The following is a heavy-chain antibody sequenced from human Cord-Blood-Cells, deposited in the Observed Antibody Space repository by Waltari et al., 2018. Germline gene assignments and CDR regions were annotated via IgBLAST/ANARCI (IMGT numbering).Heavy chain of an antibody. V-gene: IGHV4-34*01. CDR1: GGSFSGYY. Sequence: QVQLQQWGAGLLKPSETLSLTCADYGGSFSGYYWRWIRHPPGKGLEWIGEINHSGSTNYNPSLKSRVTISVDTSKNQFSLKLSSVTAADTAVYYCARGSGFWSGYYYYYYMDVWGKGTTVTVSS. J-gene: IGHJ6*03. CDR2: INHSGST. CDR3: ARGSGFWSGYYYYYYMDV. D-gene: IGHD3-3*01.